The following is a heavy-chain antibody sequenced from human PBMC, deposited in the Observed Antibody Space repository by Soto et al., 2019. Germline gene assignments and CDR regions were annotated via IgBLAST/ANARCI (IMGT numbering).Heavy chain of an antibody. Sequence: GESLKISCAASGFTVSSNYMSWVRQAPGKGLEWVSVIYSGGSTYYADSVKGRFTISRDNSKNTLYLQMNSLRAEDTAVYYCARAAYCSGGSCQGEYYYYYYMDVWGKGTTVTVSS. CDR2: IYSGGST. D-gene: IGHD2-15*01. V-gene: IGHV3-66*01. CDR3: ARAAYCSGGSCQGEYYYYYYMDV. CDR1: GFTVSSNY. J-gene: IGHJ6*03.